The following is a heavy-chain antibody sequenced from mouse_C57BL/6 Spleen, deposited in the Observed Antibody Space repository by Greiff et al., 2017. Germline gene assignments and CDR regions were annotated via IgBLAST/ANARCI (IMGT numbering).Heavy chain of an antibody. Sequence: EVQLQQSGAELVRPGASVKLSCTASGFNIKDYYMHWVKQRPEQGLEWIGRIDPGDGDTEYAPKFQGKATITADTSSNTAYLQLSSLTSEDTAVYYCTPYFAWYFDVWGTGTTVTVSS. D-gene: IGHD2-10*01. J-gene: IGHJ1*03. CDR1: GFNIKDYY. CDR2: IDPGDGDT. V-gene: IGHV14-1*01. CDR3: TPYFAWYFDV.